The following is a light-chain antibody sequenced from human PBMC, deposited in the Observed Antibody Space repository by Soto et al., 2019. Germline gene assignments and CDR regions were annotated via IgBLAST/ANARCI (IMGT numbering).Light chain of an antibody. CDR2: RVS. V-gene: IGKV2-30*01. CDR1: QSLIYRDGNTY. Sequence: DIVLTQSPLSLSVTLGQPASLSCRSSQSLIYRDGNTYLNWFHQRPGQSPRRLIYRVSNRDSGVPDRCSGSGSGTDFTLTISRVEAEDVGVYYCMQGTHWPELTFGGGTKVEIK. J-gene: IGKJ4*01. CDR3: MQGTHWPELT.